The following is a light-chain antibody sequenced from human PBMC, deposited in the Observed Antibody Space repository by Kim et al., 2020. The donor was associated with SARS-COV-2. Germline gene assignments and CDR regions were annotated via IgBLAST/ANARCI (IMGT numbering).Light chain of an antibody. J-gene: IGKJ4*01. V-gene: IGKV3-15*01. CDR2: STS. Sequence: VSPGERAPLSCRASQGLSSHLAWYQQTPGQAPGLLIHSTSIRATGIPARFSGSGSGTEFTLTISSLQSEDFAVYYCQQYDDWPLTFGGGTKVEIK. CDR3: QQYDDWPLT. CDR1: QGLSSH.